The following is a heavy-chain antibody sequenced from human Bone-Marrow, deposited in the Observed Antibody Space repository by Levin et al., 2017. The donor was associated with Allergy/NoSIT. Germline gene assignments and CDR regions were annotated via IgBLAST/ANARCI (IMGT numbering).Heavy chain of an antibody. CDR1: GDTFTSDY. Sequence: ASVKVSCKASGDTFTSDYMHWVRQAPGQGLEWVGIINPTGQSTSYAQRFQGRVTMTRDTSTSTVYMELNNLRSDDTVVYFCGGEPSYGDDQEDNWFDPWGQGTLVTVSS. D-gene: IGHD5-18*01. CDR3: GGEPSYGDDQEDNWFDP. CDR2: INPTGQST. V-gene: IGHV1-46*01. J-gene: IGHJ5*02.